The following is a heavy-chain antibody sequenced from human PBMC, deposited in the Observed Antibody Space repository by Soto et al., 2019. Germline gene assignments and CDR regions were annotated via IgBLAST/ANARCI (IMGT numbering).Heavy chain of an antibody. V-gene: IGHV4-30-4*01. D-gene: IGHD4-17*01. Sequence: SETLSLTCTVSGGSVSSGDYYWSWIRQPPGKGLEWIGYISDSGNTYYNPSLKSRVSVSVDTSKNQFSLNLSSVTAADTALYYCARDNTVTRRYYYYGMDVWGQGXTVTVSS. CDR2: ISDSGNT. J-gene: IGHJ6*02. CDR1: GGSVSSGDYY. CDR3: ARDNTVTRRYYYYGMDV.